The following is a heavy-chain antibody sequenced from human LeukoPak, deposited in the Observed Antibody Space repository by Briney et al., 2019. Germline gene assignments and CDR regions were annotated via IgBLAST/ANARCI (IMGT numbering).Heavy chain of an antibody. D-gene: IGHD2-2*01. V-gene: IGHV3-30*02. CDR1: GFTFSGFG. Sequence: GGSLRLSCAASGFTFSGFGMHWVRQAPGKGLEWVAFIRYDGSNKFYADSVKGRFTISRDNSKTTLYLQMNSLRAEDTAVYYCATFGRYCSSTSCLYFDYWGQGTLVTVSS. CDR3: ATFGRYCSSTSCLYFDY. CDR2: IRYDGSNK. J-gene: IGHJ4*02.